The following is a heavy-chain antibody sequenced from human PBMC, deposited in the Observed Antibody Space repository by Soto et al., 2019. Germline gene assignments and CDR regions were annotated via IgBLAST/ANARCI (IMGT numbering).Heavy chain of an antibody. J-gene: IGHJ5*02. V-gene: IGHV1-8*01. CDR3: ARGGVDSSGPTGYNWFDP. D-gene: IGHD3-22*01. Sequence: QVQLVQSGAEVKKPGASVKVSCKASGYTFTSYDINWVRQATGQGLEWMGWMNPNSGNTGYAQKFQGRVTMTRNTSISTAYMELSGLRSADTAVYYCARGGVDSSGPTGYNWFDPWGQGTLVTVSS. CDR2: MNPNSGNT. CDR1: GYTFTSYD.